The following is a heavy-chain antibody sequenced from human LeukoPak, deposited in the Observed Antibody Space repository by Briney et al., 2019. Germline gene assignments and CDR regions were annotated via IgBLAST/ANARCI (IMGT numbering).Heavy chain of an antibody. Sequence: SETLSLTCDASGVSFSTYYWSWIRQSPEKGLEWIGEVNHSGYTNYNPSLKGRVTISVDTSKNQFSLKLSSVTAADTAVYCCARQLYGSDYWGKGTLVTVSS. CDR2: VNHSGYT. CDR1: GVSFSTYY. D-gene: IGHD4-17*01. J-gene: IGHJ4*02. V-gene: IGHV4-34*01. CDR3: ARQLYGSDY.